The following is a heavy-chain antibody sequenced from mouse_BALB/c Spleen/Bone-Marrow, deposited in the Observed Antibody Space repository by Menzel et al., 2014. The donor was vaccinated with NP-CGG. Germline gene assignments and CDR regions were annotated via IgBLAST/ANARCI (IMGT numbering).Heavy chain of an antibody. CDR3: ARDDDSYAMDY. Sequence: VMLVESGPGLVAPSQSLSITRTVSGFSLTSYSVRWVRQPPGKGLEWLGVIWAGGSTNYNSALMSRLSISKDNSKSQVFLKMSSLQTEDTAMFYCARDDDSYAMDYWGQGTSVTVSS. CDR2: IWAGGST. J-gene: IGHJ4*01. CDR1: GFSLTSYS. V-gene: IGHV2-9*02. D-gene: IGHD2-3*01.